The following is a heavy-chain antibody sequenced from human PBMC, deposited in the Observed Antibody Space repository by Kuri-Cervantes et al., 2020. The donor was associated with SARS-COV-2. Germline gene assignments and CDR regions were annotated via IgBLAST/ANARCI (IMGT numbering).Heavy chain of an antibody. Sequence: GESLKISCSASGFTFSSYAMHWVRQAPGKGLEYVSAISSNGGSTYYADSVKGRFTISRDNSKNTLYLQMSSLRAEDTAVYYCVKEKGQPGVDDWGQGTLVTVSS. CDR3: VKEKGQPGVDD. J-gene: IGHJ4*02. CDR2: ISSNGGST. D-gene: IGHD1-14*01. CDR1: GFTFSSYA. V-gene: IGHV3-64D*08.